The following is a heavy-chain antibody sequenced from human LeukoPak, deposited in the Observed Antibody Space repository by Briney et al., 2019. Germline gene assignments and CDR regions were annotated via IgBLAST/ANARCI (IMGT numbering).Heavy chain of an antibody. J-gene: IGHJ5*02. CDR2: INTDGSTT. CDR3: VSATISAVVSPYWFDP. CDR1: GFTFSNYW. V-gene: IGHV3-74*01. Sequence: GGSLRLSCAASGFTFSNYWMHWVRQAPGKGLVWVSRINTDGSTTNYEDSVKGRFTISRDNAKNTLYLEMNSLRTEDTAVYYCVSATISAVVSPYWFDPWGERTLVTVSS. D-gene: IGHD3-3*01.